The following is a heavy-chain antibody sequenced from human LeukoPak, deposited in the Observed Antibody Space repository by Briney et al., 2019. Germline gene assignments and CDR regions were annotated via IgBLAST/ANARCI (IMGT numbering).Heavy chain of an antibody. V-gene: IGHV3-7*04. D-gene: IGHD5-18*01. CDR3: SRGGTRLYSPLDY. J-gene: IGHJ4*02. CDR1: GFTFNSYW. CDR2: IKQDGSEK. Sequence: GGSLRLSCAASGFTFNSYWMTWVRQAPGKGLEWLANIKQDGSEKYYVDSVKGRFTISRDNARNSVYLQMNSLRAEDTAVYYCSRGGTRLYSPLDYWGQGALVTVSS.